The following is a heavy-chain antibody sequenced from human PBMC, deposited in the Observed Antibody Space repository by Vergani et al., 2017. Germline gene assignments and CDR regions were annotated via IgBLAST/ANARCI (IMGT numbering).Heavy chain of an antibody. Sequence: QVQLQESGPGLVKPPGTLSLTCAVSGGSISSSNWWSWVRQPPGKGLQWIGEIYHSGSTNYNPSLTSRVTISVDKSKNQFSLKLSSVTAADTAVYYCARALKLRYSPFGDYYYYGMDVWGQGTTVTVSS. V-gene: IGHV4-4*03. CDR2: IYHSGST. CDR3: ARALKLRYSPFGDYYYYGMDV. D-gene: IGHD3-9*01. J-gene: IGHJ6*02. CDR1: GGSISSSNW.